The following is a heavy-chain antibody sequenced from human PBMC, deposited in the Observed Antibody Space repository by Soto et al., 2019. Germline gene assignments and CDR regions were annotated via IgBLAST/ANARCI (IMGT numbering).Heavy chain of an antibody. CDR1: GFTFSSYS. CDR3: ARSSGGSGKLWNYYGMDV. D-gene: IGHD3-10*01. J-gene: IGHJ6*02. CDR2: ISSGSSYI. V-gene: IGHV3-21*06. Sequence: EVQLVESGGGLVKPGGSLRLSCVASGFTFSSYSMNWVRQAPGKGLEWVSSISSGSSYIYYADSVKGRFTISRDNAKNSLYLQMNSRRAEDTAVYYCARSSGGSGKLWNYYGMDVWGQGTTVTVSS.